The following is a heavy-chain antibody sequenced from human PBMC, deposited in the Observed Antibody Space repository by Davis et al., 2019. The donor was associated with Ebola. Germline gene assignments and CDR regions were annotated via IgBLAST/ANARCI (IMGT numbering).Heavy chain of an antibody. CDR3: ATKQGDY. CDR2: TSVDGT. CDR1: GFIFSKFA. V-gene: IGHV3-23*01. Sequence: GESLKISCAASGFIFSKFAMSWVRQAPGKGLEWVSITSVDGTSYADSVKGRFTIARDNVKNSLYLQMNSLRAEDTAVYYCATKQGDYWGQGTLVTVSS. J-gene: IGHJ4*02.